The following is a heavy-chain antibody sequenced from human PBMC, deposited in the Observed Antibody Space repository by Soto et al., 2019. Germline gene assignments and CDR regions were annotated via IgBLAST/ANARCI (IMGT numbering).Heavy chain of an antibody. Sequence: EVQLVESGGGLVQPGGSLKLSCAASGFTFSGSAVHWVRQASGKGLEWVGSIRTKPKNYATAYGASVKGRFTISRDDSKSTADLQMNTLSAEETAVYYCTTPYETGFAPWGQGTVFTVAP. CDR2: IRTKPKNYAT. CDR1: GFTFSGSA. V-gene: IGHV3-73*01. D-gene: IGHD2-21*02. J-gene: IGHJ5*02. CDR3: TTPYETGFAP.